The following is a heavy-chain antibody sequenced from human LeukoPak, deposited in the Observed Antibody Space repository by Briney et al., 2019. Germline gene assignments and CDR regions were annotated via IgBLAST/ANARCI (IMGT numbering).Heavy chain of an antibody. CDR3: ARGTVDDILTDYYIDV. CDR2: ISSSSSYI. V-gene: IGHV3-21*01. CDR1: VLTFRRYN. J-gene: IGHJ6*03. Sequence: GVSVSLLCGACVLTFRRYNMHGVRQAGGKGLEWVSSISSSSSYIYYADSVKGLFTSSRDNAKHTLYLQMNSLRAEDTAVYYCARGTVDDILTDYYIDVWGKGTTVTISS. D-gene: IGHD3-9*01.